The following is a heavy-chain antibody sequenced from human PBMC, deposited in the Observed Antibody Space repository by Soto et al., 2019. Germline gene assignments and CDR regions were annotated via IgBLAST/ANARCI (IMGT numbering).Heavy chain of an antibody. V-gene: IGHV3-11*01. CDR3: ASSAYSYGYMNSELFDY. CDR2: ISSSGSTI. J-gene: IGHJ4*02. Sequence: QVQLVESGGGLVKPGGSLRLSCAASGFTFSDYYMSWIRQAPGKGLEWVSHISSSGSTIYYADSVKGRFTISRDNAKNSLYLQMNSLRAEDTAVYYCASSAYSYGYMNSELFDYWGQGTLVTVSS. CDR1: GFTFSDYY. D-gene: IGHD5-18*01.